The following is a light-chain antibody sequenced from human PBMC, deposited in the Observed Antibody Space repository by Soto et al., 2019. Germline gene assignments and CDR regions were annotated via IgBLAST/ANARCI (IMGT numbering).Light chain of an antibody. CDR1: QSVSSY. CDR3: QQRSNWPLT. Sequence: EIVLTQSPATLSLSPGERTTLSCRARQSVSSYLAWYQQKPGQAPRLLIYDASNRATGIPARFSGSGSGTEFTLTISSLEPEDFAISYCQQRSNWPLTFGGGTKVEIK. CDR2: DAS. J-gene: IGKJ4*01. V-gene: IGKV3-11*01.